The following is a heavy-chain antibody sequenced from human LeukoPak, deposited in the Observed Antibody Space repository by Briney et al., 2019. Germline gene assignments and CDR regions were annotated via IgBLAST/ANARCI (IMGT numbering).Heavy chain of an antibody. D-gene: IGHD4-17*01. J-gene: IGHJ6*03. V-gene: IGHV1-2*02. CDR2: INPNSGGT. Sequence: GASVKVSCKASGYTFTGYYMHWVRQAPGQGLEWMGWINPNSGGTNNAQKLQGRVIMTTDTSTSTAYMELRSLRSDDTAVYYCARDGRPDNYDYGDLNYYYYYMDVWGKGTTVTVSS. CDR1: GYTFTGYY. CDR3: ARDGRPDNYDYGDLNYYYYYMDV.